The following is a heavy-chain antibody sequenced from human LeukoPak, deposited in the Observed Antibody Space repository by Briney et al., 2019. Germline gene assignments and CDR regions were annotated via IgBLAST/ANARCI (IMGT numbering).Heavy chain of an antibody. CDR3: AKDGITMVRGVSHVWFDP. D-gene: IGHD3-10*01. J-gene: IGHJ5*02. Sequence: PAGSLRLSCAASGFTFSTYARSWVRQAPGKGLEWVSAISGSGGSTYYAESVKGRFTISRDNSKNTLYLQMNRLRAEDTAVYYCAKDGITMVRGVSHVWFDPWGQGTLVTVSS. CDR2: ISGSGGST. CDR1: GFTFSTYA. V-gene: IGHV3-23*01.